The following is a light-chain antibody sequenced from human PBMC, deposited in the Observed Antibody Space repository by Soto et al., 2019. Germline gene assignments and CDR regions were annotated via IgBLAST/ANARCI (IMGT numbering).Light chain of an antibody. CDR1: QSVSSSY. Sequence: EIVLTQSPGTLSLSPGERATLSCRASQSVSSSYLAWYQQKPGQAPSLLIYGASRRATGIPDRFSGSGSGTDFTLTISRLEPEDFALYYCQQYGGSPITFGLGTRLEIK. V-gene: IGKV3-20*01. CDR2: GAS. CDR3: QQYGGSPIT. J-gene: IGKJ5*01.